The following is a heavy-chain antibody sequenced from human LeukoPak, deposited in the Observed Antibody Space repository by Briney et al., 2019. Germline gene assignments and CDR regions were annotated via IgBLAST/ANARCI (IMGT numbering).Heavy chain of an antibody. CDR3: ARTTGTFDC. CDR1: GDSVSSKSAA. V-gene: IGHV6-1*01. D-gene: IGHD1-1*01. Sequence: SGPGLVKPSPTLSLTCAISGDSVSSKSAAWNWIRQSPSRGLEWLGRTYYRSKWYIEFALSVRSRITINPDTSKNQFSLQLRSVTPDDTAVYYCARTTGTFDCWGQGTLVTVSS. J-gene: IGHJ4*02. CDR2: TYYRSKWYI.